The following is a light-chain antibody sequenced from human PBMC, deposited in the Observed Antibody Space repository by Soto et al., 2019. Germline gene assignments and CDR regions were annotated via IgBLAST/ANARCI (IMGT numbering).Light chain of an antibody. Sequence: IQITQSPSSLSAPVGDRVTITYRASQSISSSLNWYQQKPGKAPKLLIYGASILQSGAPSRFSDRESGTDYTLTISSQQPEDFAAYYCQQLHSSPITYGQGTRLEIK. CDR2: GAS. CDR1: QSISSS. V-gene: IGKV1-39*01. CDR3: QQLHSSPIT. J-gene: IGKJ5*01.